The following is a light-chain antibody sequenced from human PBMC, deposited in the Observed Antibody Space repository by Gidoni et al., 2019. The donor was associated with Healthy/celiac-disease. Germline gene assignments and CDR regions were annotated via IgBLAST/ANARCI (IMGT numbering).Light chain of an antibody. V-gene: IGLV2-14*01. CDR1: SSDVGGYNY. J-gene: IGLJ3*02. Sequence: QSALTHPASVSGSPGQSITISYTGTSSDVGGYNYVSWYQQHPGKAPTLMIYDVSNRPPGVSNRFSGSKSGNTASLTISGLQAEDEADYYCSSYTSSSTRVFGGGTKLTVL. CDR3: SSYTSSSTRV. CDR2: DVS.